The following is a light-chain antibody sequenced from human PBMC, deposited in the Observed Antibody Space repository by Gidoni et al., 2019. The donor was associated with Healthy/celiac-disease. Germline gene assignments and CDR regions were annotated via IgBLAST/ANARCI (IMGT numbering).Light chain of an antibody. V-gene: IGKV1-39*01. CDR2: AAS. CDR3: QQSYSTPRT. CDR1: QSISSY. Sequence: DIQLTHSPSSLSPSVGERVTITCRASQSISSYLNWYQQKPGKAPKLLIYAASSLQSGVPTRFSGSGSGTDFTLTISSLQPEDFATYYCQQSYSTPRTFGQGTKLEIK. J-gene: IGKJ2*01.